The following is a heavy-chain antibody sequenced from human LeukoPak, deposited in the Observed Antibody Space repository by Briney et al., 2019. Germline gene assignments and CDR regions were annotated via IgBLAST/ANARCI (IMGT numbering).Heavy chain of an antibody. CDR1: GGSISSSNW. CDR2: IYHSGST. CDR3: AREVAYYGSGGYPPPLDY. J-gene: IGHJ4*02. V-gene: IGHV4-4*02. Sequence: PSGTLSLTCAVSGGSISSSNWWSWVRQPPGKGLEWIGEIYHSGSTNYNPSLKSRVTISVDKSENQFSLKLSSVTAADTAVYYCAREVAYYGSGGYPPPLDYWGQGTLVTVSS. D-gene: IGHD3-10*01.